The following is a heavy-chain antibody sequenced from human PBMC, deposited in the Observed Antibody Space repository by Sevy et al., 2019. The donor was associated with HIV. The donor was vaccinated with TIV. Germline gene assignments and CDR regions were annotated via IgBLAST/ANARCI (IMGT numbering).Heavy chain of an antibody. CDR1: GGSISSGGYY. J-gene: IGHJ6*02. V-gene: IGHV4-31*03. CDR3: ARDAPVPAARNSSSWSRYYYYGMDV. D-gene: IGHD6-13*01. Sequence: SETVSLTCTVSGGSISSGGYYWSWIRQHPGKGLEWIGYIYYSGSTYYNPSLKSRVTISVDTSKNQFSLKLSSVTAADTAVYYCARDAPVPAARNSSSWSRYYYYGMDVWGQGTTVTVSS. CDR2: IYYSGST.